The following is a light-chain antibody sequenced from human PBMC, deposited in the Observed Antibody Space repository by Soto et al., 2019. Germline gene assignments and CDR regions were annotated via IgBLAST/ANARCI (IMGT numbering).Light chain of an antibody. CDR1: KDITNY. CDR2: DAS. V-gene: IGKV1-33*01. Sequence: DVQMTKSSSSTSSSVGERLTITGPASKDITNYLKWYQQKQGKAPRPLLYDASSLETGVPSRFSVSGSGTDFTLTISSLQPEDSATYYGQHYDHLPITFGQGTRLDIK. J-gene: IGKJ5*01. CDR3: QHYDHLPIT.